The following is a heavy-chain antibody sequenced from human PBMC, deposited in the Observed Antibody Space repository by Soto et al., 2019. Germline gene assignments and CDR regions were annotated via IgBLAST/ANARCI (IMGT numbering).Heavy chain of an antibody. J-gene: IGHJ6*02. D-gene: IGHD4-17*01. CDR3: ARDKVTTLVYYYYGMDV. CDR1: GFTFSSYG. CDR2: IWYDGSNK. V-gene: IGHV3-33*01. Sequence: GGSLRLSCAASGFTFSSYGMHWVRQAPGKGLEWVAVIWYDGSNKYYADSVKGRFTISRDNAKNSLYLQMNSLRAEDTAVYYCARDKVTTLVYYYYGMDVWGQGTTVTVSS.